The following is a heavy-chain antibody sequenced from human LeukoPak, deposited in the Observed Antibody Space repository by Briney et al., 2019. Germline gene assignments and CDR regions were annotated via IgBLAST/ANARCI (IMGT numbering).Heavy chain of an antibody. V-gene: IGHV4-59*08. D-gene: IGHD2-21*01. CDR1: GVSSSSSY. CDR2: TFYTGDS. CDR3: ARHRFASPLDS. J-gene: IGHJ4*02. Sequence: PSETLSLTCTVSGVSSSSSYWSWIRQPPGKGLEWIGYTFYTGDSNHNPSFKSRVSISLDTSKDQISLKLYSVTAADTAVYYCARHRFASPLDSWGQGTLVTVSS.